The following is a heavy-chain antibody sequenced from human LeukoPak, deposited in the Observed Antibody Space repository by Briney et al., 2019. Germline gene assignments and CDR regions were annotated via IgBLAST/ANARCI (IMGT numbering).Heavy chain of an antibody. CDR1: GGTFSSYA. Sequence: ASVKVSCKASGGTFSSYAISWVRQAPGQGLEWMGGIIPIFGTASYAQKFQGRVTITADESTSTAYMELSSLRSEDTAVYYCARGVDYDSSGYYSALLDYWGQGTLVTVSS. CDR3: ARGVDYDSSGYYSALLDY. CDR2: IIPIFGTA. J-gene: IGHJ4*02. V-gene: IGHV1-69*13. D-gene: IGHD3-22*01.